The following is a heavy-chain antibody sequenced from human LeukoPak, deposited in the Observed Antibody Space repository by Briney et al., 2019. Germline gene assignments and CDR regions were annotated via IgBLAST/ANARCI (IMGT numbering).Heavy chain of an antibody. Sequence: GGSLRLSCAASGFTFSSYGMSWVRQAPGKGLEWVSAISGSGGSTYYADSVKGRFTISRDNSKNTLYLQMNSLRAEDTAVYYCANPKESSSWYKFDYWGQGTLVTVSS. CDR2: ISGSGGST. V-gene: IGHV3-23*01. J-gene: IGHJ4*02. CDR3: ANPKESSSWYKFDY. CDR1: GFTFSSYG. D-gene: IGHD6-13*01.